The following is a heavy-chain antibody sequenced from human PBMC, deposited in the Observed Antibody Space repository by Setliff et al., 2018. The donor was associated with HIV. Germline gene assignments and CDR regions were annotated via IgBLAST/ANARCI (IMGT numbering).Heavy chain of an antibody. CDR2: INPNSGGT. CDR3: ARGGEVGATSKSGIGAFDI. J-gene: IGHJ3*02. V-gene: IGHV1-2*02. D-gene: IGHD1-26*01. Sequence: GASVKVSCKASGYTFTGYYMHWVRQAPGQGLEWMGWINPNSGGTNYAQKFQGRVTMTRDTSISTAYMELSRLRSDGTAVYYCARGGEVGATSKSGIGAFDIWGQGTMVTVSS. CDR1: GYTFTGYY.